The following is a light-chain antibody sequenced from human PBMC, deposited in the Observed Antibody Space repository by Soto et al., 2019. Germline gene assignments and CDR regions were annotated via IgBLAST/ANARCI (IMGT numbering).Light chain of an antibody. V-gene: IGKV1-5*01. J-gene: IGKJ1*01. CDR2: DAS. Sequence: DRQRNQSRSTLFATEGDRVTITCRASQSISSWLAWYQQKPGKAPKLLIYDASSLESGVPSRFSGSGSGTEFTLTISSLQPDDFATYYCQQYNSYSKTIGQGTKVDIK. CDR1: QSISSW. CDR3: QQYNSYSKT.